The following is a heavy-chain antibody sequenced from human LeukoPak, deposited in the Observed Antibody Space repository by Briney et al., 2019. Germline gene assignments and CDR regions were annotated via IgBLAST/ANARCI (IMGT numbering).Heavy chain of an antibody. J-gene: IGHJ4*02. V-gene: IGHV4-59*01. CDR1: GDSISSNY. CDR3: ARESPYAPFDY. D-gene: IGHD2-2*01. Sequence: SETLSLTCIVSGDSISSNYWSWIRQPPGKGLEWIGYIYHSGSTNYNPSLKSRVTISVDTSKNQFSLKLSSVTAADTAVYYCARESPYAPFDYWGQGTLVTVSS. CDR2: IYHSGST.